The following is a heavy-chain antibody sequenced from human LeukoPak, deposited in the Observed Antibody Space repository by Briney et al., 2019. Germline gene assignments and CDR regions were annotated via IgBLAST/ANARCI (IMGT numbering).Heavy chain of an antibody. Sequence: PSETLSLTCTVSGGSISSSSYYWGWIRQPPGKGLEWIGSIYYSGSTYYNPSLKSRVTISVDTSKNQFSLKLSSVTAADTAVYYCARVGYSSSWYFDYWGQGTLVTVSS. V-gene: IGHV4-39*07. J-gene: IGHJ4*02. CDR3: ARVGYSSSWYFDY. D-gene: IGHD6-13*01. CDR2: IYYSGST. CDR1: GGSISSSSYY.